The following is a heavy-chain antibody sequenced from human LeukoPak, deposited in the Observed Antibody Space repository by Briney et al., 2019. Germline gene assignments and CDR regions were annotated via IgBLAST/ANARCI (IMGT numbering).Heavy chain of an antibody. CDR1: GFSFSTYG. CDR2: TRYDGSNK. V-gene: IGHV3-30*02. Sequence: GGSLRLSCAASGFSFSTYGMHWVRQAPGKGLEWVAFTRYDGSNKYYADSVKGRFTISRDNSKNTLYLQMNSLRAEDTAVYYCAKGLPTVTTLYYYYMDVWGKGTTVTVSS. J-gene: IGHJ6*03. CDR3: AKGLPTVTTLYYYYMDV. D-gene: IGHD4-11*01.